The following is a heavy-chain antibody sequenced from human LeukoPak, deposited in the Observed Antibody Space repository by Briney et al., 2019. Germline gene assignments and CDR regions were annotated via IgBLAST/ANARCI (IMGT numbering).Heavy chain of an antibody. CDR2: IYWDDDK. Sequence: SGPTLVNPTQTLTLTCTFSGFSLSTSGVGVGWIRQPPGKALEWLALIYWDDDKRYSPSLKSRLTITKDTSKNQVVLTMTNMDPVDTATYYCAHRGYCSGGSCYFGGWTPPWHWGQGTLVTVSS. D-gene: IGHD2-15*01. CDR1: GFSLSTSGVG. J-gene: IGHJ4*02. CDR3: AHRGYCSGGSCYFGGWTPPWH. V-gene: IGHV2-5*02.